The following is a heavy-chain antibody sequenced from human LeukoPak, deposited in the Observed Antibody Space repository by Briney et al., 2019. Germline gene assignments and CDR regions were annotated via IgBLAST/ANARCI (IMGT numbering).Heavy chain of an antibody. J-gene: IGHJ4*02. CDR2: INHSGST. CDR3: ARRSTSSDY. CDR1: GGSFSGYY. Sequence: PSETLSLTCAVYGGSFSGYYWSWIRQPPGKGLEWIGEINHSGSTNYDPSLKSRVTISVDTSKNQFSLKLSSVTAADTAVYYCARRSTSSDYLGQGTLVTVSS. V-gene: IGHV4-34*01. D-gene: IGHD2-2*01.